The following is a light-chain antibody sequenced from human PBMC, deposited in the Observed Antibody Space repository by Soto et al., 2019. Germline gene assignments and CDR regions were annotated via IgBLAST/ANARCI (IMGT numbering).Light chain of an antibody. CDR1: SSDVGGYDY. CDR2: EVT. J-gene: IGLJ1*01. Sequence: QSVLTQPPSASGSPGQSGTISCTGTSSDVGGYDYVSWYQQHPGKAPKLMIYEVTTRPSGVPDRFSGSKSGNTASLTVSGLQAEDAADSYCSSYAGSNHFVFGTGTKVTVL. V-gene: IGLV2-8*01. CDR3: SSYAGSNHFV.